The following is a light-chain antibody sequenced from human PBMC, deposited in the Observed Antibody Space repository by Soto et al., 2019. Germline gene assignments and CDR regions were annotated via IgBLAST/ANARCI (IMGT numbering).Light chain of an antibody. J-gene: IGKJ4*02. Sequence: EILMTQSPATLSVSPGERVILSCRASQSVGSTLAWSQQKPGQAPRLLIRGASTRATGVPARFSGSGSGTEFTLAISSLQAKDFTVYYCEQYSTSLTFGGG. CDR3: EQYSTSLT. V-gene: IGKV3-15*01. CDR2: GAS. CDR1: QSVGST.